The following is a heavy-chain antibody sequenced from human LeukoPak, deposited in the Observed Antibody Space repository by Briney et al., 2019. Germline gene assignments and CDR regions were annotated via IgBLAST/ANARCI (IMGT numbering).Heavy chain of an antibody. CDR2: ISYDGSNK. D-gene: IGHD6-13*01. J-gene: IGHJ4*02. V-gene: IGHV3-30-3*01. CDR3: ARMKEQLALDY. Sequence: GGSLRLSCAASGFTFSSYAMHWVRQAPGKGLEWVAVISYDGSNKYYADSVKGRFTISRDNSKNTLYLQMNSLRAEDTAVYYCARMKEQLALDYWGQGTLVAVSS. CDR1: GFTFSSYA.